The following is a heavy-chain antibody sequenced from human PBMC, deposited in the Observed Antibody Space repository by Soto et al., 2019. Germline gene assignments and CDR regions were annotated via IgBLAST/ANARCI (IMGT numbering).Heavy chain of an antibody. J-gene: IGHJ4*02. CDR1: GGSISSGGYY. D-gene: IGHD3-3*01. V-gene: IGHV4-31*03. CDR2: IYYSGST. CDR3: AIASYDFWSVPYYFDY. Sequence: PSETLSLTCTVSGGSISSGGYYWSWIRQHPGKGLEWIGYIYYSGSTYYNPSLKSRVTISVDTSKNQFSLKLSSVTAADTAVYYCAIASYDFWSVPYYFDYWCQATLVSVST.